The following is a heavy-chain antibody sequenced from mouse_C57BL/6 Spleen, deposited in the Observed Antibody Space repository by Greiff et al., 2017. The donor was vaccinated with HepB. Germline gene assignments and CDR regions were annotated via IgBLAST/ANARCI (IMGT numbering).Heavy chain of an antibody. V-gene: IGHV3-2*02. J-gene: IGHJ2*01. CDR1: GYSITSDYA. Sequence: VQLKESGPGLVKPSQSLSLPCTVTGYSITSDYAWNWIRQFPGNKLEWMGYISYSGSTSYNPSLKSRISITRDTSKNQFFLQLNSVTTEDTATYYCARSIMANWGQGTTLTVSS. CDR2: ISYSGST. CDR3: ARSIMAN.